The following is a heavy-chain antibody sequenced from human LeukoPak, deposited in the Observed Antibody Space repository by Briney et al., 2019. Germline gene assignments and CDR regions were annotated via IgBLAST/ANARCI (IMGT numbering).Heavy chain of an antibody. CDR2: ISGSGGST. Sequence: PGGSLRLSCAASGFTFSSYAMSWVRQAPGKGLEWVSAISGSGGSTYYADSVKGRFTISRDNSKNTLYLQMNSLRAEDTAVYYCAKAERISGSSRVYFDYWGQGTLVTVSS. CDR1: GFTFSSYA. D-gene: IGHD1-14*01. CDR3: AKAERISGSSRVYFDY. J-gene: IGHJ4*02. V-gene: IGHV3-23*01.